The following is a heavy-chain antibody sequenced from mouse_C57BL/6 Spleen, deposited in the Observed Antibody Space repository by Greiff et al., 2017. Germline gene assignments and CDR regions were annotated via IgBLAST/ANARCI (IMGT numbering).Heavy chain of an antibody. D-gene: IGHD1-1*01. J-gene: IGHJ2*01. CDR1: GFTFSSYT. CDR2: ISGGGGNT. CDR3: ASGPFITTVVAPYYFDY. Sequence: EVKLVESGGGLVKPGGSLKLSCAASGFTFSSYTMSWVRQTPEKRLEWVATISGGGGNTYYPDSVKGRFTISRDNAKNTLYLQMSSLRSEDTALYYCASGPFITTVVAPYYFDYWGQGTTLTVSS. V-gene: IGHV5-9*01.